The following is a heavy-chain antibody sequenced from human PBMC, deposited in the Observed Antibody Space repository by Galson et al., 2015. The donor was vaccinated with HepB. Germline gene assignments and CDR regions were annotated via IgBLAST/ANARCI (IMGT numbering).Heavy chain of an antibody. V-gene: IGHV1-69*13. J-gene: IGHJ3*02. CDR1: GGTFSSYA. CDR2: IIPIFGTA. Sequence: SVKVSCKASGGTFSSYAISWVRQAPGQGLEWMGGIIPIFGTANYAQKFQGRVTITADESTSTAYMELSSLRSEDTAVYYCAREGLNSGWYVPDAFDIWGQGTMVTVSS. D-gene: IGHD6-19*01. CDR3: AREGLNSGWYVPDAFDI.